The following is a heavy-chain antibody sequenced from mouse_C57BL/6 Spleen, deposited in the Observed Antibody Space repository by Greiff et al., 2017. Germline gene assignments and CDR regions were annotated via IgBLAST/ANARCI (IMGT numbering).Heavy chain of an antibody. D-gene: IGHD3-3*01. J-gene: IGHJ4*01. CDR2: ISSGGSYT. Sequence: EVKLVESGGDLVKPGGSLKLSCAASGFTFSSYGMSWVRQTPDKRLEWVATISSGGSYTYYPDSVKGRFTISRDNSKNTLYLQMSSLKSEDTAMYYCARLGGTDYAMDYWGQGTSVTVSS. V-gene: IGHV5-6*01. CDR1: GFTFSSYG. CDR3: ARLGGTDYAMDY.